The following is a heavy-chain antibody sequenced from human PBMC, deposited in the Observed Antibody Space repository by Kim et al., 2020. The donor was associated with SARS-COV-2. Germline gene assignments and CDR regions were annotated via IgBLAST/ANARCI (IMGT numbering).Heavy chain of an antibody. J-gene: IGHJ4*02. CDR3: ARGRGSI. Sequence: HSGSTNHNPSLKSRVTISVDTSKNQFSLKLSSVTAADTAVYYCARGRGSIWGQGTLVTVSS. V-gene: IGHV4-34*01. CDR2: HSGST. D-gene: IGHD3-10*01.